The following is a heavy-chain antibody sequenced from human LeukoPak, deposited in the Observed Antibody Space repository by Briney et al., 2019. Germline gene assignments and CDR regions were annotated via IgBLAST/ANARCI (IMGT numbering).Heavy chain of an antibody. J-gene: IGHJ4*02. CDR3: ARGARVATLDY. CDR2: IYYSGST. V-gene: IGHV4-59*01. D-gene: IGHD5-12*01. CDR1: GGSISSYY. Sequence: PSETLSLTCTVSGGSISSYYWSWIRQPAGKGLEWIGYIYYSGSTTYNPSLKSRVTMSVDTSKNQFSLKLSSVTAADTAVYYCARGARVATLDYWGQGTLVTVSS.